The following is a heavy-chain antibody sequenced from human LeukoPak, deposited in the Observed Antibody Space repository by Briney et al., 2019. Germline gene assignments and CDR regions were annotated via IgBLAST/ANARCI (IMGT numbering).Heavy chain of an antibody. J-gene: IGHJ4*02. V-gene: IGHV4-30-2*01. CDR3: ARLDELSPMYYFDY. D-gene: IGHD1-7*01. CDR2: IYHSGST. Sequence: SETLSLTCTVSGGSISSGGYYWSWIRQPPGKGLEWIGYIYHSGSTYYNPSLKSRVTISVDRSKNQFSLKLSSVTAADTAVYYCARLDELSPMYYFDYWGQGTLVTVSS. CDR1: GGSISSGGYY.